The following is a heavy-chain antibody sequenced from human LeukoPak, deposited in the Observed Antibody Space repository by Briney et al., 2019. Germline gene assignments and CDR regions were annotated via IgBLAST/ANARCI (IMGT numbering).Heavy chain of an antibody. CDR2: MSASGGAT. J-gene: IGHJ5*02. CDR3: VKKGNSWSARFDP. Sequence: GASLRLSCEASGFTFSRSDMIWVRKAGGKGLEWVSIMSASGGATFYAGSVRGRFTISRDNSDNILYLQLHSLRAEDTALYHCVKKGNSWSARFDPWGQGTLVTVSS. V-gene: IGHV3-23*01. CDR1: GFTFSRSD. D-gene: IGHD6-13*01.